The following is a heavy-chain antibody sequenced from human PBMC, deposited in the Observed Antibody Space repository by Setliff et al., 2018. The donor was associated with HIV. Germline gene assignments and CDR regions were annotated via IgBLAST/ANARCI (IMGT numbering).Heavy chain of an antibody. J-gene: IGHJ4*02. CDR2: MYYSGST. D-gene: IGHD4-17*01. Sequence: SETLSLTCTVSGGSISSYYWSWIRQPPGKGLEWMGYMYYSGSTNYNPSLKSRVTISGDTSKNQFSLKLTSVTAADTAVYYCATEEGTTVHRIGFWGQGTLVTVSS. CDR1: GGSISSYY. V-gene: IGHV4-59*12. CDR3: ATEEGTTVHRIGF.